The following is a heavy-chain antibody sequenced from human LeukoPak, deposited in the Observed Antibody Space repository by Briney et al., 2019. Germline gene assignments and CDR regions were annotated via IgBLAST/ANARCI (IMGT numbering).Heavy chain of an antibody. CDR2: IYTSGST. Sequence: TSETPSLTCTVSGGSISSGSYYWSWIRQPAGKGLEWIGRIYTSGSTNYNPSLKSRVTISVDTSKNQFSLKLSSVTAADTAVYYCARVGGSGWYEIDYWGQGTLVTVSS. J-gene: IGHJ4*02. CDR3: ARVGGSGWYEIDY. CDR1: GGSISSGSYY. D-gene: IGHD6-19*01. V-gene: IGHV4-61*02.